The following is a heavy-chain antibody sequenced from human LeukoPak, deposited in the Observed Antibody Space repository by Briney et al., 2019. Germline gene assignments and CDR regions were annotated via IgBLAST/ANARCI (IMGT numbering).Heavy chain of an antibody. J-gene: IGHJ4*02. D-gene: IGHD6-13*01. CDR1: GFTFSSYG. V-gene: IGHV3-30*02. Sequence: PGGSLRLSCAASGFTFSSYGMHWVRQAPGKGLEWVAFIRYDGSNKYYADSVKGRFTISRDNSKNTLYLQMNSLRAEDTAVYYCAKGSRAKLVRADIFDYWGQGTLVTVSS. CDR3: AKGSRAKLVRADIFDY. CDR2: IRYDGSNK.